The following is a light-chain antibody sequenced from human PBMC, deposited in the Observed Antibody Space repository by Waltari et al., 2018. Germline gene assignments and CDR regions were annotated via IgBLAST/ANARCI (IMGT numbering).Light chain of an antibody. CDR2: KDS. J-gene: IGLJ2*01. Sequence: YELTQTPSMSVSPGQTASITCSGDILAKQYGHWYQQKSGQAPILIIYKDSERPSGIPGGFCGSSSGKTVTLIISDVQSEAEADYYCQSTVSSGTYTGLFGGGTKLNVL. CDR1: ILAKQY. CDR3: QSTVSSGTYTGL. V-gene: IGLV3-25*03.